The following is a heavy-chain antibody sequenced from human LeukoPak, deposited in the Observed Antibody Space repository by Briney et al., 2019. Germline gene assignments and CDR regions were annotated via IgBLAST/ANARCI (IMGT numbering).Heavy chain of an antibody. D-gene: IGHD6-19*01. Sequence: GGSLRLSCAASGFTVSSNYMSWVRQAPGKGLEWVSVIYSGGSTYYADSVKGRFTISRGNSKNTLYLQMNSLRAEDTAVYYCARDRRLDPTHSSGWYHPFDYWGQGTLVTVSS. CDR1: GFTVSSNY. CDR2: IYSGGST. J-gene: IGHJ4*02. CDR3: ARDRRLDPTHSSGWYHPFDY. V-gene: IGHV3-53*01.